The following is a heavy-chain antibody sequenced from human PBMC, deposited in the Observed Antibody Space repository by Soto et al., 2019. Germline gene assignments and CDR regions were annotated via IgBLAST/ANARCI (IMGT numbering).Heavy chain of an antibody. CDR1: GGCFSSYC. CDR2: INHSGST. Sequence: SGTMSLTCAVYGGCFSSYCWSRSRQPPGKGLEWIGEINHSGSTNYNPSLKSRVTISVDTSKNQFSLKLSSVTAADTAVYYCARRVVRSKGAFDIWLQGTMFTVSS. CDR3: ARRVVRSKGAFDI. J-gene: IGHJ3*02. D-gene: IGHD2-2*01. V-gene: IGHV4-34*01.